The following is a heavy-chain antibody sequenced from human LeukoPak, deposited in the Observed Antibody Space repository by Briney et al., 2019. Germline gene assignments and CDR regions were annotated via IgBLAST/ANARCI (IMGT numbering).Heavy chain of an antibody. Sequence: GGSLRLSCAASGFTFSSYAMSWVRQAPGKGLEWVSPISGSGGSTYYADSVKGRFTISRDNSKNTLYLQMNRLRAEDTAVYYGAKGIRILLWFGELSHFDYWGQGTLVTVSS. CDR1: GFTFSSYA. D-gene: IGHD3-10*01. V-gene: IGHV3-23*01. CDR2: ISGSGGST. CDR3: AKGIRILLWFGELSHFDY. J-gene: IGHJ4*02.